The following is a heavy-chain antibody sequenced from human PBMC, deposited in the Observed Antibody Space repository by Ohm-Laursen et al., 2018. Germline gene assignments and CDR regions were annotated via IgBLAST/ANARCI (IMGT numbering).Heavy chain of an antibody. CDR3: AKVFKRCGGDCPYYFDY. J-gene: IGHJ4*02. CDR1: GFTVSSNY. D-gene: IGHD2-21*02. Sequence: SLRLSCSASGFTVSSNYMSWVRQAPGKGLEWVSAISGTGGSTYYADSVKGRFTISRDNSKNTLYLQMNSLRAEDTAVYYCAKVFKRCGGDCPYYFDYWGQGTLVTVSS. V-gene: IGHV3-23*01. CDR2: ISGTGGST.